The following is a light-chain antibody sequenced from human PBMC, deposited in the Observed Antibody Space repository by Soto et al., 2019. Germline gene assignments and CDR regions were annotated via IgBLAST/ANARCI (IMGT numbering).Light chain of an antibody. Sequence: QSALTQPRSVSGSPGQSVTISCTGASSDVGGYNYVSWYQQHPDKAPKLMIYDVNKRPSGVPDRFSGSKSGNTASLTISGLQAEDEADYYCCSYAGSYTVVFGTGTKLTVL. J-gene: IGLJ1*01. CDR2: DVN. CDR3: CSYAGSYTVV. V-gene: IGLV2-11*01. CDR1: SSDVGGYNY.